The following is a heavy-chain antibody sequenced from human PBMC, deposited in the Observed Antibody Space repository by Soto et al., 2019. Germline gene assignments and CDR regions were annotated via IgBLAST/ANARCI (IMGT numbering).Heavy chain of an antibody. CDR3: ARGIPSSSSYYYYYMDV. CDR2: ISSSSSYI. Sequence: VQLVESGGGLVKPGGSLRLSCAASGFTFSSYSMNWVRQAPGKGLEWVSSISSSSSYIYYADSVKGRFTISRDNAKNSLYLQMNSLRAEDTAVYYCARGIPSSSSYYYYYMDVWGKGTTVTVSS. CDR1: GFTFSSYS. V-gene: IGHV3-21*01. J-gene: IGHJ6*03. D-gene: IGHD6-6*01.